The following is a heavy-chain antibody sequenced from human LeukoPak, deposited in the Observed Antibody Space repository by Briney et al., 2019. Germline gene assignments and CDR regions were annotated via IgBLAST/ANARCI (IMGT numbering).Heavy chain of an antibody. J-gene: IGHJ4*02. D-gene: IGHD2-2*01. CDR1: GYTFTSYG. CDR2: ISAYNGNT. CDR3: ARVVIVVVPTAGTYYFDS. V-gene: IGHV1-18*01. Sequence: GASVKVSCKASGYTFTSYGISWVRQAPGQGLEWMGWISAYNGNTNYAQKLQGRVTMTTDTSTSTAYMELRSLRSDDTAVYYCARVVIVVVPTAGTYYFDSWGQGTLVTVSS.